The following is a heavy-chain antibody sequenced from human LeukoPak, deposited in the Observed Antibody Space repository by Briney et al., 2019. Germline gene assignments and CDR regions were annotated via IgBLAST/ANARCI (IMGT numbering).Heavy chain of an antibody. V-gene: IGHV3-23*01. J-gene: IGHJ4*02. Sequence: QPGESLRLSCAASGFTFSSYAMSWVRQAPGKGLEWVSAISGSGGSTYYADSVKGRFTISRDNSKNTPYLQMNSLRAEDTAVYYCAKATYSSGWFHFDYWGQGTLVTVSS. CDR1: GFTFSSYA. CDR3: AKATYSSGWFHFDY. D-gene: IGHD6-19*01. CDR2: ISGSGGST.